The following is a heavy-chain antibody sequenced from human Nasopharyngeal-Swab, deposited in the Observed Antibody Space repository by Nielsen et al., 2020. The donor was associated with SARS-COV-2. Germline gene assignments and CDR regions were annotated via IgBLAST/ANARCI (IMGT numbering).Heavy chain of an antibody. CDR1: GFTFSDSA. J-gene: IGHJ4*02. D-gene: IGHD2-15*01. Sequence: GGSLKLSCAASGFTFSDSAIHWVRQASGDGLEWVARIRSKGNNYATAYSASVKGRFIIFRDDPTNTAYLQMNSLKTEDTAMYYCTRCGGGCYSGRDYWGQGTLVTVSS. CDR2: IRSKGNNYAT. CDR3: TRCGGGCYSGRDY. V-gene: IGHV3-73*01.